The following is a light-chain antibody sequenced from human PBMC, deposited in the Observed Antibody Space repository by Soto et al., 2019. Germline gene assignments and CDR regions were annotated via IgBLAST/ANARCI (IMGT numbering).Light chain of an antibody. CDR3: GTWDSSLSSYV. Sequence: QSVLTQPPSGSAAPGQKVTISCSGSSSNIGNNYVSWYQQLPGTSPKLLIYENNKRPSGIPDRFSGSKSGTSATLGITGLQTGDEADYYCGTWDSSLSSYVFGTGTRSPS. J-gene: IGLJ1*01. CDR1: SSNIGNNY. CDR2: ENN. V-gene: IGLV1-51*02.